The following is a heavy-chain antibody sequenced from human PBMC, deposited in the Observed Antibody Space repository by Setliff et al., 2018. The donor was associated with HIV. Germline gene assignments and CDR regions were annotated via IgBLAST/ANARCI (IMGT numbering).Heavy chain of an antibody. CDR3: ARRRTRDAFDI. CDR2: IYHTGST. Sequence: PSETLSLTCTVSGGSINSTSYYWGWIRQPPGNGLEWIGSIYHTGSTYYKPSLKSRVTISVDTSKNQFSLKLRSVTAADTAVYYCARRRTRDAFDIWGQGTMVTVSS. CDR1: GGSINSTSYY. D-gene: IGHD2-2*01. J-gene: IGHJ3*02. V-gene: IGHV4-39*01.